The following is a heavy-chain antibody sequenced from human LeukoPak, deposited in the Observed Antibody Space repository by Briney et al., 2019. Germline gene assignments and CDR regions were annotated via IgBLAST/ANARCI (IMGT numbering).Heavy chain of an antibody. D-gene: IGHD3-22*01. CDR1: GYTFTGYY. V-gene: IGHV1-2*02. Sequence: GASVKVSCKASGYTFTGYYMHWVRQAPGQGLEWMGWINPNSGGTNYAQKFQGRVTMTRDTSISTAYMELSRLRSDDTAVYYCARDKPGTYILYSYYYDSSGYYYHDNWFDPWGQGTLVTVSS. CDR2: INPNSGGT. J-gene: IGHJ5*02. CDR3: ARDKPGTYILYSYYYDSSGYYYHDNWFDP.